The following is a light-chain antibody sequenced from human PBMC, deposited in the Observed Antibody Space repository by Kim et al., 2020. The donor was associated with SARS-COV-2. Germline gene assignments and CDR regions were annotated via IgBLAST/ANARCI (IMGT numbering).Light chain of an antibody. J-gene: IGKJ1*01. CDR3: QQYDNLLTWT. CDR2: DAS. CDR1: QDISNY. V-gene: IGKV1-33*01. Sequence: ASVGDRVTITCQARQDISNYLNWYQQKPGKAPKLLIYDASNLETGVPSRFSGSGSGTDFTFTISSLQPEDIATYYCQQYDNLLTWTFGQGTKLEI.